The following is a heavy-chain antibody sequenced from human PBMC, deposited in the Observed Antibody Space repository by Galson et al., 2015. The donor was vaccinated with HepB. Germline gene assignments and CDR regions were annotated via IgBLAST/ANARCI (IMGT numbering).Heavy chain of an antibody. D-gene: IGHD5-18*01. CDR2: IIPIFGTA. V-gene: IGHV1-69*13. Sequence: SVKVSCKASGGTFSSYAISWVRQAPGQGLEWMGGIIPIFGTANYAQKFQGEVTITADESTTTAYMELSSLRSEDTAVYYCARTSVTATSIYGMDVWGQGTTVTVSS. J-gene: IGHJ6*02. CDR3: ARTSVTATSIYGMDV. CDR1: GGTFSSYA.